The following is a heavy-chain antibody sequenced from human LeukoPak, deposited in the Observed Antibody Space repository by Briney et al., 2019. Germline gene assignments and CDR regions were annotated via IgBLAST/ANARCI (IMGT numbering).Heavy chain of an antibody. J-gene: IGHJ6*03. V-gene: IGHV4-59*12. CDR2: IYYSGST. CDR1: GGSISSYY. Sequence: PSETLSLTCTVSGGSISSYYWSWIRQPPGKGLEWIGYIYYSGSTNYNPSLKSRVTISVDTSKNQFSLKPSSVTAADTAVYYCARGRPGRVRDYYMDVWGKGTTVTVSS. D-gene: IGHD1-26*01. CDR3: ARGRPGRVRDYYMDV.